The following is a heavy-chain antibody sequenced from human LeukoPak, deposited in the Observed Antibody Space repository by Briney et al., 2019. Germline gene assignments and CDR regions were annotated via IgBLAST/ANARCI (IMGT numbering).Heavy chain of an antibody. CDR2: TYDRGGT. Sequence: SETLSLSCTLSGGSINIYYWNWIRQPPGKGLEWIGYTYDRGGTSYNPSLESRVTISMDTSNNQFSLKVPSVTAADTAVYYCARVASPGNGWSIFDSWGQGTQVTVSS. V-gene: IGHV4-59*08. J-gene: IGHJ4*02. CDR1: GGSINIYY. D-gene: IGHD6-19*01. CDR3: ARVASPGNGWSIFDS.